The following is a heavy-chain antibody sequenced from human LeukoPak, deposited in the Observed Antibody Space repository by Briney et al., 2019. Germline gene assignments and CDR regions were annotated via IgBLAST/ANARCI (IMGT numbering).Heavy chain of an antibody. J-gene: IGHJ4*02. Sequence: GGSLRLSCAASGFTVSSNYMSWVRQAPGEGLEWVSVIYSCGSTYYADSVKGRFTISRDKSKNTLYLQMNSLRVEDTALYYCAKTDSYGSRGPGYLDSWGQGTLVTVSS. D-gene: IGHD5-18*01. CDR3: AKTDSYGSRGPGYLDS. CDR1: GFTVSSNY. V-gene: IGHV3-66*01. CDR2: IYSCGST.